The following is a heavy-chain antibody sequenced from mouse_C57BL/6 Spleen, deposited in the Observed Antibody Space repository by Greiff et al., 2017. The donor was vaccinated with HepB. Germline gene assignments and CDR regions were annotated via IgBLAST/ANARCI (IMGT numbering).Heavy chain of an antibody. J-gene: IGHJ2*01. CDR1: GYTFTDYY. Sequence: EVQLQQSGPELVKPGASVKISCKASGYTFTDYYMNWVKQSHGKSLEWIGDINPNNGGTSYNQKFKGKATLTVDKSSSTAYMELRSLTSEDSAVYYCARGAPDYFDYWGQGTTLTVSS. V-gene: IGHV1-26*01. CDR2: INPNNGGT. CDR3: ARGAPDYFDY.